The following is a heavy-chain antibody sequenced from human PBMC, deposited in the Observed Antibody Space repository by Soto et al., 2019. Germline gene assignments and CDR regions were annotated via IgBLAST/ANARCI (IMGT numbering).Heavy chain of an antibody. V-gene: IGHV4-39*01. D-gene: IGHD3-3*01. J-gene: IGHJ5*02. CDR3: ARSAVLRFLEGPFDP. CDR2: IYYSGST. Sequence: QLQLQESGPGLVKPSETLSLTYTVSSGSISSSSYYWGWIRQPPGKGLEWIGSIYYSGSTYYNPSLKSRVTISVDTSKNQFSLKLSSVTAADTAVYYCARSAVLRFLEGPFDPWGQGTLVTVSS. CDR1: SGSISSSSYY.